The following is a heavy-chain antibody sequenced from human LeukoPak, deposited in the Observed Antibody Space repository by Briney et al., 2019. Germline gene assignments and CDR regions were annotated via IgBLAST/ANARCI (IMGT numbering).Heavy chain of an antibody. Sequence: GESLKISCKGSGYSFTSYWINWVRQMPGKGLEWMGTIDPSDSYTNYSPAFQGHVTMSSVKSISTAYLQWSSLKASDTAVYYCARREVVGDTAFDYWGQGALVTVSS. J-gene: IGHJ4*02. CDR3: ARREVVGDTAFDY. CDR2: IDPSDSYT. V-gene: IGHV5-10-1*01. CDR1: GYSFTSYW. D-gene: IGHD1-26*01.